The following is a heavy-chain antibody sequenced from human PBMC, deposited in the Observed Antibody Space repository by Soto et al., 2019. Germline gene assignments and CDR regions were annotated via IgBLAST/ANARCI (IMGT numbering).Heavy chain of an antibody. CDR3: ARDPTSANDLDV. D-gene: IGHD1-1*01. CDR2: TYRSGST. CDR1: DYSVTRENYY. Sequence: SETLSLTWPFSDYSVTRENYYLRWTRQPPGRGLEWIGYTYRSGSTNYSPSLKSRYTISVNTSKNQFSLRLSSVTAADKAVYYGARDPTSANDLDVWAQGP. J-gene: IGHJ6*02. V-gene: IGHV4-61*01.